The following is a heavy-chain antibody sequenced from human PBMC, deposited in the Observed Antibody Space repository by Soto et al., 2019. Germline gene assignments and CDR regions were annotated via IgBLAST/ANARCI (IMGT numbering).Heavy chain of an antibody. J-gene: IGHJ6*02. CDR1: GYVITNGYH. V-gene: IGHV4-38-2*01. D-gene: IGHD2-2*01. Sequence: SETLSLTCAVSGYVITNGYHWGWIRQPPGKELEWIGTIPHSGDTYYNPSLKSRVTISIDTAKNHLSLILSSVTAAGTATYYCTRIYCTTTSCFINGMDVWGQGTTVTVSS. CDR3: TRIYCTTTSCFINGMDV. CDR2: IPHSGDT.